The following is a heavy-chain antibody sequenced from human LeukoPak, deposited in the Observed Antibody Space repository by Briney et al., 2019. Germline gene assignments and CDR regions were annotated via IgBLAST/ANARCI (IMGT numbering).Heavy chain of an antibody. D-gene: IGHD3-22*01. CDR2: INPSGGST. J-gene: IGHJ4*02. CDR3: ARGPPGGSSGYYYSFDY. V-gene: IGHV1-46*01. Sequence: ASVKVSCKASGYTFTSYYMHWVRQAPGQGLEWMGIINPSGGSTSYAQKFQGRVTMTRDTSTSTVYMELSSLRSEDTAVDYCARGPPGGSSGYYYSFDYWGQGTLVTVSS. CDR1: GYTFTSYY.